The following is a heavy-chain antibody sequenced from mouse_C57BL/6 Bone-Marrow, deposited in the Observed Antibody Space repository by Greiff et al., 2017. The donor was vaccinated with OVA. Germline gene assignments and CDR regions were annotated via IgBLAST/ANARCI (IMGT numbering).Heavy chain of an antibody. D-gene: IGHD2-1*01. CDR1: GFNIKNTY. CDR3: ARDYGNSAWFAY. J-gene: IGHJ3*01. Sequence: VHVKQSVAELVRPGASVKLSCTASGFNIKNTYMHWVNQRPEQGLEWIGRIDPANGNTKYAPKFQGKATITADTSSNTAYLQLSSLTSEDTAIDCCARDYGNSAWFAYWGQGTLVTVSA. CDR2: IDPANGNT. V-gene: IGHV14-3*01.